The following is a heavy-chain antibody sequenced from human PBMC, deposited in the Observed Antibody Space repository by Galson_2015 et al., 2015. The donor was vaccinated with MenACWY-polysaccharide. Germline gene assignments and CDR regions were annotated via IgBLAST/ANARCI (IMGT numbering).Heavy chain of an antibody. Sequence: TLSLTCTVSGGSISSGGYYWSWIRQHPGKGLEWIGYIYYSGSTYYNPSLKSRVTISVDTSKNQFSLKLSSVTAADTAVYYCARGVTAIPFYFDYWGQGTLVTVSS. D-gene: IGHD2-21*02. J-gene: IGHJ4*02. V-gene: IGHV4-31*03. CDR2: IYYSGST. CDR1: GGSISSGGYY. CDR3: ARGVTAIPFYFDY.